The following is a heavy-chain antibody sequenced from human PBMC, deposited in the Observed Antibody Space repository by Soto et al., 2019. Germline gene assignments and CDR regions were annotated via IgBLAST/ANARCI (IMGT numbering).Heavy chain of an antibody. CDR3: ARPGRPSSTSHNWFDP. J-gene: IGHJ5*02. CDR2: MNLNSGNK. CDR1: GYTFTSYD. D-gene: IGHD2-2*01. V-gene: IGHV1-8*01. Sequence: GASVKVSCKASGYTFTSYDINWVRQATGQGLEWMGWMNLNSGNKGYAQKFQGRVTMTRNTSISTAYMELSSLRSEDTAVYYCARPGRPSSTSHNWFDPWGQGTLVTVSS.